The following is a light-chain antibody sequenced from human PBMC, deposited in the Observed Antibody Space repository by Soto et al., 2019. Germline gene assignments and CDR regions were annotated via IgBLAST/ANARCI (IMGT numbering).Light chain of an antibody. V-gene: IGKV3-20*01. J-gene: IGKJ2*01. Sequence: EIVLTQSPGTLSLSPGERATLSCRASQSVSSSYLAWYQQKPGQAPRLLIYGASSRATGIPDRLSGSGSGTDFTLTISRLETEDFAVYYCQQYGSSPPYTLGQGTKVDIK. CDR2: GAS. CDR3: QQYGSSPPYT. CDR1: QSVSSSY.